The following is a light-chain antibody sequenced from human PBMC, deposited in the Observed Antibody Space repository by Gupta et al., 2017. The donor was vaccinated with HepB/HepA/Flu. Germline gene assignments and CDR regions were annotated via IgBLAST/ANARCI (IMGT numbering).Light chain of an antibody. J-gene: IGLJ2*01. V-gene: IGLV2-14*03. CDR2: DVS. CDR3: SSYTSSSTRVV. Sequence: QSALTQPASVSGSPGRSITISCTGTSSDVGGYNYVSWYQQHPGKAPKLMIYDVSNRPSGVSNRFSGSKSGNTASLTISGLQAEDEADYYCSSYTSSSTRVVFGGGTKLTVL. CDR1: SSDVGGYNY.